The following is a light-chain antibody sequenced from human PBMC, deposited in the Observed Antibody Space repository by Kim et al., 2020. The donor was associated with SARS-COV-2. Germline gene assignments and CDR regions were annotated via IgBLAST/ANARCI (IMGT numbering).Light chain of an antibody. CDR1: SSDVGSHNL. CDR3: CSYGSDNTSPRV. J-gene: IGLJ3*02. Sequence: QSALTQPASVSGSPGQSITISCTGASSDVGSHNLVSWYQQHPDKAPKLMIYEVTKRPSGVSNRFSASKSGNTASLTISGRQAEDEADYYCCSYGSDNTSPRVFGGGTQVTVL. V-gene: IGLV2-23*02. CDR2: EVT.